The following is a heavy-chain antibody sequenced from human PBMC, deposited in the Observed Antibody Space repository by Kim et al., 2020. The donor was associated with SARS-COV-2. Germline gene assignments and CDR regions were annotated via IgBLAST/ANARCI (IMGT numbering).Heavy chain of an antibody. CDR3: ARGSGSYYIH. Sequence: GGSLRLSCAASGFTFSSYWMSWVRQAPGKGLEWVANVKQDGSERNYVDSVKGLFTISRDNAKNSLYLQMDSLRAEDTAVYYCARGSGSYYIHWGQGTLVT. V-gene: IGHV3-7*01. CDR2: VKQDGSER. J-gene: IGHJ4*02. CDR1: GFTFSSYW. D-gene: IGHD3-10*01.